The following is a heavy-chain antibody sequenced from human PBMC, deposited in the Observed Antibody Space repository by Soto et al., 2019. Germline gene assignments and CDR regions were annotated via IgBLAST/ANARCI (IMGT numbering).Heavy chain of an antibody. CDR1: GYTFTSYG. CDR3: ARDDSSGYYYYYFDY. J-gene: IGHJ4*02. V-gene: IGHV1-18*01. CDR2: ISAYNGNT. D-gene: IGHD3-22*01. Sequence: ASVKVSCKASGYTFTSYGISWVRQAPGQGLEWMGWISAYNGNTNYAQKLQGRVTMTTDTSTSTAYMELRSLGSDDTAVYYCARDDSSGYYYYYFDYWGQGTLVTVSS.